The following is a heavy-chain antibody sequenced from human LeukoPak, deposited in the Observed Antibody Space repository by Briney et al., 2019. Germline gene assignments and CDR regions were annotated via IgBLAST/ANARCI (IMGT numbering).Heavy chain of an antibody. CDR1: GYRFSSYW. J-gene: IGHJ4*02. Sequence: GESLKISCKGSGYRFSSYWIGGVRQMPGKGLEWMGIIYPGDSNTRYSPSFQGQVTLSADTSISTAYLQWSSLKASDTAMYYCGSGDTYFDYWGQGTLVTVSS. CDR3: GSGDTYFDY. D-gene: IGHD2-21*02. CDR2: IYPGDSNT. V-gene: IGHV5-51*01.